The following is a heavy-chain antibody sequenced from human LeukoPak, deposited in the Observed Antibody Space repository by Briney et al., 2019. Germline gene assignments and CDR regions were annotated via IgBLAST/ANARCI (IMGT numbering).Heavy chain of an antibody. CDR3: ARVGVSNYPYNWFDP. CDR1: GGTFSSYA. V-gene: IGHV1-69*05. J-gene: IGHJ5*02. CDR2: IIPIFGTA. D-gene: IGHD4-11*01. Sequence: ASVKVSCKASGGTFSSYAISWVRQAPGQGLEWMGGIIPIFGTANYAQKFQGRVTMTRDTSTSTVYMELSSLRSEDTAVYYCARVGVSNYPYNWFDPWGQGTLVTVSS.